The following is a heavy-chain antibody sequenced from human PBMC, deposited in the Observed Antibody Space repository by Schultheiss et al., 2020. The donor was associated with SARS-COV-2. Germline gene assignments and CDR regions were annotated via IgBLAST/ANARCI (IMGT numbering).Heavy chain of an antibody. D-gene: IGHD4-11*01. J-gene: IGHJ4*02. CDR1: GFTFSNSA. CDR2: ISYDGSNK. CDR3: AKDGMTTRPYYFDY. V-gene: IGHV3-30*12. Sequence: GGSLRLSCAPSGFTFSNSAMHWVRQSPGKGLEWVAVISYDGSNKYYADSVKGRFTISRDNSKNTLYLQMNSLRAEDTAVYYCAKDGMTTRPYYFDYWGQGTLVTVSS.